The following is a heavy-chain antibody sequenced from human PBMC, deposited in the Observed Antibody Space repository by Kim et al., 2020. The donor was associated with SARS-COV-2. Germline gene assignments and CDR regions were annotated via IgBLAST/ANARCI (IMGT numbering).Heavy chain of an antibody. CDR2: IYYSGST. CDR1: GGSISSSSYY. D-gene: IGHD3-22*01. J-gene: IGHJ4*02. Sequence: SETLSLTCTVSGGSISSSSYYWGWIRQPPGKGLEWIGSIYYSGSTYYNPSLKSRVTISVDTSKNQFSLKLSSVTAADTAVYYCARQSDMGYDSSGSVGYWGQGTLVTVSS. CDR3: ARQSDMGYDSSGSVGY. V-gene: IGHV4-39*01.